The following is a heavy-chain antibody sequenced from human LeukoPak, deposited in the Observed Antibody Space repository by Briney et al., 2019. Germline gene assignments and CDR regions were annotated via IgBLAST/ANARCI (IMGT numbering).Heavy chain of an antibody. CDR1: GGSISSSSYY. Sequence: PSETLSLTCTVSGGSISSSSYYWGWIRQPPGKGLEWIGSIYYSGSTYYNPSLKSRVTISVDTSKNQFSLKLSSVTAADTAVYYCARLPREKPAGEVDYWGQGTLVTVSS. J-gene: IGHJ4*02. V-gene: IGHV4-39*01. CDR2: IYYSGST. CDR3: ARLPREKPAGEVDY. D-gene: IGHD7-27*01.